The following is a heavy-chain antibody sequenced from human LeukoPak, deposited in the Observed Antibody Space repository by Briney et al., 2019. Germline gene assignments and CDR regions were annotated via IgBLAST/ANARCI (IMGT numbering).Heavy chain of an antibody. J-gene: IGHJ4*02. Sequence: GESLKISCKGSGYSFTSYWIGWVRQMPGKGLEWMGIIYPGDSDTRYSPSFQGQVTLSADKSISTAYLQWRSLKASDTAMYSCARGSRRDGYNVLDYWGQGTLVTVSS. CDR1: GYSFTSYW. CDR2: IYPGDSDT. CDR3: ARGSRRDGYNVLDY. D-gene: IGHD5-24*01. V-gene: IGHV5-51*01.